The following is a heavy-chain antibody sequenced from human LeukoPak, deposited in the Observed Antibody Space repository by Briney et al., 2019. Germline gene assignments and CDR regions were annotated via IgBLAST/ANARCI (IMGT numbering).Heavy chain of an antibody. D-gene: IGHD1-26*01. V-gene: IGHV3-53*01. Sequence: GGSLRLSCAASGFTVSSNYMSWVRQAPGKGLEWVSVIYSGDSKYYADSVKGRFIISRDNSKNTLYLQMNRLTVEDTAIYYCATFPPIGRSFSFDIWGQGTMVTVSS. CDR3: ATFPPIGRSFSFDI. CDR1: GFTVSSNY. J-gene: IGHJ3*02. CDR2: IYSGDSK.